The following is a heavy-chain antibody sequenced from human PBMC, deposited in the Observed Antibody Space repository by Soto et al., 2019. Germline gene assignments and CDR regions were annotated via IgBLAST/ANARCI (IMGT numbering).Heavy chain of an antibody. CDR1: GYSFSYYG. D-gene: IGHD3-22*01. V-gene: IGHV1-18*01. J-gene: IGHJ5*01. CDR3: VRDRLRGYDNSGFYS. CDR2: SNPYNGHK. Sequence: GASVKVSCKAFGYSFSYYGINWVRQAPGQGLEWMGWSNPYNGHKNYAQKFADRLTMTTDTSTATVSMELRNLKSDDTAVHYCVRDRLRGYDNSGFYSWG.